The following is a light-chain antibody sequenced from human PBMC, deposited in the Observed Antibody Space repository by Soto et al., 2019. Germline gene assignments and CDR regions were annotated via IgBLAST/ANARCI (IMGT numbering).Light chain of an antibody. CDR3: QQSYSSPWT. V-gene: IGKV1-39*01. J-gene: IGKJ1*01. Sequence: DIQMTQSPSSLSASVGDRVTITCRASQTISTYLNWYQQRPGKAPKLLIYAASTLLSGVTLRFTGGGSGTDFTLTIDSLQPEDFATYHGQQSYSSPWTCGQGTKVEMK. CDR1: QTISTY. CDR2: AAS.